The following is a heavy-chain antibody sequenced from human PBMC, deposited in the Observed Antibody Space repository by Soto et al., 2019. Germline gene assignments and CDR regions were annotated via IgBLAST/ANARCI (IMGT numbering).Heavy chain of an antibody. D-gene: IGHD5-18*01. CDR1: GGSFSGYY. Sequence: SETLSLTCAVYGGSFSGYYWSWIRQPPGKGLEWIGEINHSGSTNYNPPLKSRVTISVDTSKNQFSLKLSSVTAADTAVYYCARVGELTDVDPAMVLYFDYWGQGTLVTVSS. V-gene: IGHV4-34*01. CDR2: INHSGST. CDR3: ARVGELTDVDPAMVLYFDY. J-gene: IGHJ4*02.